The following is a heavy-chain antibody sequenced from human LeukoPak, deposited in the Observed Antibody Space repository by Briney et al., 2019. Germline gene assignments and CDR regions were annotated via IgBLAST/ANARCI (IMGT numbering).Heavy chain of an antibody. CDR1: GFTFDSDA. V-gene: IGHV3-64*01. D-gene: IGHD3-22*01. Sequence: GGSLRLSCVASGFTFDSDAIHWVRQAPGKGLEYVSGISSNGGSTFYAKSVKDRFIISRDNFKNTLSLQMGSLRTEDAGVYCCARGLPLQNFYDTPGSVYWGQGTSVTVSS. CDR3: ARGLPLQNFYDTPGSVY. J-gene: IGHJ4*02. CDR2: ISSNGGST.